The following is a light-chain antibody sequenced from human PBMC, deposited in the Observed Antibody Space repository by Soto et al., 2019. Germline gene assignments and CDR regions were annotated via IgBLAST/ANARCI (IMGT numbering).Light chain of an antibody. J-gene: IGKJ4*01. Sequence: EMVLTQSPGTLSLSPGERVTLSCRASESVAGNYLAWYQQSPGQAPRLLVYAASDRATGIPERFSGGGSGTDFTLTISRLEPEDFAVYYCQQYGFSLTFGGGTKVEMK. CDR3: QQYGFSLT. CDR1: ESVAGNY. CDR2: AAS. V-gene: IGKV3-20*01.